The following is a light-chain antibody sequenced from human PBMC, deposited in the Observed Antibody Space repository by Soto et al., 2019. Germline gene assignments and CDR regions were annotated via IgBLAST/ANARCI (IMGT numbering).Light chain of an antibody. V-gene: IGLV2-11*01. Sequence: QSALTQPRSVSGSPGQSVTISCSGTSSPVGGHHYVSWYQQFPGKAPKLVIYAVSQRPSGVPDRFSGSESGNTASLTISGLQAEDEADYYCCSYAGRYTYVFGTGTKVTV. CDR1: SSPVGGHHY. CDR2: AVS. J-gene: IGLJ1*01. CDR3: CSYAGRYTYV.